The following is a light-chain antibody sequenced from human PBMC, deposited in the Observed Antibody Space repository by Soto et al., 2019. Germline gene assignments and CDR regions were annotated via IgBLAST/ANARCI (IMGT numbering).Light chain of an antibody. Sequence: DIVMTQSPGTLSVSPGERATLSCRASQSVGTNLAWYQQRPGQAPRLLVYGASTRASGIPPRFSGSGSGTDFTLTISSLQSEDVAVYYCQQLNYWPRITFGQGTRLEIK. V-gene: IGKV3-15*01. CDR3: QQLNYWPRIT. CDR1: QSVGTN. J-gene: IGKJ5*01. CDR2: GAS.